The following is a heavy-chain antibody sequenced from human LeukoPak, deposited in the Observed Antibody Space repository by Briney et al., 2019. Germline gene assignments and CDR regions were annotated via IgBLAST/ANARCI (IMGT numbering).Heavy chain of an antibody. D-gene: IGHD6-6*01. J-gene: IGHJ4*02. Sequence: PGGSLRLSCAASGFPFSTYWMHWVRQPPGKGLVWVSRISPDGSSRSYADSVKGRFTISRDNAKNTLYLQMNSLRAEDTAVYYCAKAYDGAARNWGQGTLVTVSS. CDR2: ISPDGSSR. V-gene: IGHV3-74*01. CDR1: GFPFSTYW. CDR3: AKAYDGAARN.